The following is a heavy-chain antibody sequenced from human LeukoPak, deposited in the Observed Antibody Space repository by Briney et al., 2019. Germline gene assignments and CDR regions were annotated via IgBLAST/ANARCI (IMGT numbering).Heavy chain of an antibody. D-gene: IGHD3-9*01. J-gene: IGHJ5*02. CDR1: GYTFTSYG. V-gene: IGHV1-18*04. CDR3: ARVGDDYDILTNWFDP. CDR2: ISAYNGNT. Sequence: ASVKVSCKASGYTFTSYGISWVRQAPGQGLEWMGWISAYNGNTNYAQRLQGRVTMTTDTSTSTAYMELRSLRSDDTAVYYCARVGDDYDILTNWFDPWGREPWSPSPQ.